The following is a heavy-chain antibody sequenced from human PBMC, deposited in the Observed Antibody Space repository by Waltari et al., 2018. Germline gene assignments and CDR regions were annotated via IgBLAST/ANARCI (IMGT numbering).Heavy chain of an antibody. CDR2: INPSGGST. D-gene: IGHD2-21*01. V-gene: IGHV1-46*01. Sequence: QVQLVQSGAEVKKPGASVKISCKTSEYTFASSYVHWVRQAPGQGLAWMGRINPSGGSTIYAQRFQGRVTMTRDTSTSTVYMELSSLKSEDTAVYYCATDTGALWMDVWGQGTTVTVSS. CDR1: EYTFASSY. CDR3: ATDTGALWMDV. J-gene: IGHJ6*02.